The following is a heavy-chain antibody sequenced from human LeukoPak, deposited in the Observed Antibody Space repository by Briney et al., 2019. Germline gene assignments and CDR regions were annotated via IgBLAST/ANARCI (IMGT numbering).Heavy chain of an antibody. V-gene: IGHV3-64*01. CDR3: ARGYCTNGVCYPFFDY. Sequence: GGSLRLSCAASGFTFGSYAMHWVRQAPGKGLEYVSAISSNGGSTYYANSVKGRFTISRDNSKNTPYLQMGSLRAEDMAVYYCARGYCTNGVCYPFFDYWGQGTLVTVSS. J-gene: IGHJ4*02. CDR2: ISSNGGST. D-gene: IGHD2-8*01. CDR1: GFTFGSYA.